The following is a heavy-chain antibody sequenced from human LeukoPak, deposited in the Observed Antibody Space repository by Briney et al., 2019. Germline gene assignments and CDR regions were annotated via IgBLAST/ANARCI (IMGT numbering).Heavy chain of an antibody. J-gene: IGHJ3*02. CDR2: INPSGGST. D-gene: IGHD3-22*01. CDR1: GYTFTSYA. V-gene: IGHV1-46*01. Sequence: ASVKVSCKASGYTFTSYAMNWVRQAPGQGLEWMGIINPSGGSTSYAQKFQGRVTMTRDMSTSTVYMELSSLRSEDTAVYYCAREDYYDSSGYSPLRDAFDIWGQGTMVTVSS. CDR3: AREDYYDSSGYSPLRDAFDI.